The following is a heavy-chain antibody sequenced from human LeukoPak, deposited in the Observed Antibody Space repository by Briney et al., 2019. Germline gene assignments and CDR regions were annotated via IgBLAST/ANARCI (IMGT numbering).Heavy chain of an antibody. CDR1: GYTFTSYY. CDR3: ARAQRWLQPFDY. V-gene: IGHV1-46*01. CDR2: INPSGGST. Sequence: GASVKVSCKASGYTFTSYYMHWVRQAPGQGLEWMGIINPSGGSTSYAQKFQGRVTMTRDTSTSTVYMELSSLRSEDTAVYYCARAQRWLQPFDYWGQGTLVTDSS. J-gene: IGHJ4*02. D-gene: IGHD5-24*01.